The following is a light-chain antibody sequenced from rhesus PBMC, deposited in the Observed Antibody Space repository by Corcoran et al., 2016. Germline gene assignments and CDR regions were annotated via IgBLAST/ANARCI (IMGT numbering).Light chain of an antibody. J-gene: IGKJ1*01. V-gene: IGKV1-94*01. CDR1: QGINQE. Sequence: DIQMTQSPSALSASVGDRVTVTCRASQGINQELSWYQQKPGKATSLLIHAASSLQTGVSSRFSGSGFGTDYTTTINSLQPEDVATYYWQQDYANPWTFGQGTKVEI. CDR2: AAS. CDR3: QQDYANPWT.